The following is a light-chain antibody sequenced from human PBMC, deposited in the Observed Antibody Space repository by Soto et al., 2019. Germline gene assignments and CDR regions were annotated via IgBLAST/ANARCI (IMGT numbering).Light chain of an antibody. J-gene: IGKJ4*01. V-gene: IGKV3-20*01. CDR2: GTS. CDR1: QSVSSSY. CDR3: QQLASYPIGT. Sequence: EFVLTPSPGTLSLSPVERATLSCRASQSVSSSYLAWYQQKPGQAPRLLIYGTSSRATGIPDRFRGSGSGTEFTLTISSLQPEDFATYSCQQLASYPIGTFGGGTKVDIK.